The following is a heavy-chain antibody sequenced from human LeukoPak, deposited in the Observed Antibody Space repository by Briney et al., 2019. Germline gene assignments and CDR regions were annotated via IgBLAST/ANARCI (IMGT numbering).Heavy chain of an antibody. CDR2: TRFDGSNQ. CDR1: GFTFRTYG. CDR3: AKGYGESHFDS. J-gene: IGHJ4*02. Sequence: PGGSLRLSCSASGFTFRTYGMHWVRQAPGKGLEWVAFTRFDGSNQYYADSVKGRFTISRDNSNNTLSPQMNTLRGDDTAVYFCAKGYGESHFDSWGQGTLVTVSS. V-gene: IGHV3-30*02. D-gene: IGHD5-18*01.